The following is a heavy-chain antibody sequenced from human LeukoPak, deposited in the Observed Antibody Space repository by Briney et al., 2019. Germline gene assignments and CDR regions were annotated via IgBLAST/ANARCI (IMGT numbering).Heavy chain of an antibody. V-gene: IGHV3-23*01. CDR1: GFTFSSYF. CDR2: ISGSGGST. CDR3: SSLYHSGSYYNFLDY. Sequence: GGSLRLSCAASGFTFSSYFMSWVRQAPGKGLEWVSAISGSGGSTYYADSVRGRFTISRDNSKNTLYLQMNSLRAEDTAVYYCSSLYHSGSYYNFLDYWGQGTLVTVSS. J-gene: IGHJ4*02. D-gene: IGHD3-10*01.